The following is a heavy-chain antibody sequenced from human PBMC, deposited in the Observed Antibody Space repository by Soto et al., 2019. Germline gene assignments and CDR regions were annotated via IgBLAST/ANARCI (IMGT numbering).Heavy chain of an antibody. CDR3: ARGSSSSWYPQPIDY. J-gene: IGHJ4*02. CDR2: ISAYNGNT. Sequence: ASVKVSCKASGYTFTCYGISWVRQAPGQGLEWMGWISAYNGNTNYAQKLQGRVTMTTDTSTSTAYMELRSLRSDDTAVYYCARGSSSSWYPQPIDYWGQGTLVTVSS. CDR1: GYTFTCYG. V-gene: IGHV1-18*01. D-gene: IGHD6-13*01.